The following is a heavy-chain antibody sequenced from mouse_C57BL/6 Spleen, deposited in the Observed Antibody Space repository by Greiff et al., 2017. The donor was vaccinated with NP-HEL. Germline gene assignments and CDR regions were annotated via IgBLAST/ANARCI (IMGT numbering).Heavy chain of an antibody. CDR3: ARKDYYGSSSYYAMDY. V-gene: IGHV1-82*01. D-gene: IGHD1-1*01. CDR1: GYAFSSSW. Sequence: QVQLQQSGPELVKPGASVKISCKASGYAFSSSWMNWVKQRPGKGLEWIGRIYPGDGDTNYNGKFKGKATLTADKSSSTAYMQLSSLTSEDSAVYFCARKDYYGSSSYYAMDYWGQGTSVTVSS. J-gene: IGHJ4*01. CDR2: IYPGDGDT.